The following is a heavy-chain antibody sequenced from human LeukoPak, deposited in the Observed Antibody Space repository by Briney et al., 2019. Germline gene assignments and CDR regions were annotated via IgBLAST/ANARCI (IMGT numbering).Heavy chain of an antibody. J-gene: IGHJ4*02. D-gene: IGHD3-10*01. CDR1: GYTFASYG. CDR3: ARQDYGSGFDY. CDR2: ISAYNGDT. V-gene: IGHV1-18*04. Sequence: GASVKVSCKASGYTFASYGISWVRQAPGQGLEWMGWISAYNGDTNYAQNLQGRVTMTTDTSTSTAYMELRNLRSDDTAVYYCARQDYGSGFDYWGQGTLVTVSS.